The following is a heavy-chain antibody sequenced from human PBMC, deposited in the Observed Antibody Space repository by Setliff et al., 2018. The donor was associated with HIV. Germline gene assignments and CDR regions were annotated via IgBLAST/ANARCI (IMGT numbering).Heavy chain of an antibody. CDR3: ARESPDGLDY. D-gene: IGHD2-8*01. J-gene: IGHJ4*02. CDR1: GGSFSGYY. Sequence: PSETLSLTCAVYGGSFSGYYWSWIRQPPGKGLEWIGEINHSGSTNYNPSLKSRVTMSVDTSKNQFSLKVNSVTAADTAMYFCARESPDGLDYWGQGTLVTVSS. CDR2: INHSGST. V-gene: IGHV4-34*01.